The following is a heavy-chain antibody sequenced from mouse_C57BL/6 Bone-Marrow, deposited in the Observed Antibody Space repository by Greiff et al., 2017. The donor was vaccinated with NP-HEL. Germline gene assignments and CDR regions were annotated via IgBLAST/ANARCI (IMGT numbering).Heavy chain of an antibody. Sequence: VHVKQSGAELVKPGASVKLSCTASGFNIKDYYMHWVKQRTEQGLEWIGRIDPEDGETKYAPKFQGKATITADTSSNTAYLQLSSLTSEDTAVYYCASSWFLYYYAMDYWGQGTSVTVSS. CDR2: IDPEDGET. D-gene: IGHD2-3*01. J-gene: IGHJ4*01. V-gene: IGHV14-2*01. CDR1: GFNIKDYY. CDR3: ASSWFLYYYAMDY.